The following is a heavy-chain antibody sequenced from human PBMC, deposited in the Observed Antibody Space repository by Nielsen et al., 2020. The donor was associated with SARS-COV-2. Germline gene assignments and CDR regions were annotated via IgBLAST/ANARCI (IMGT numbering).Heavy chain of an antibody. CDR1: GFTISSSF. CDR2: IYTDGST. J-gene: IGHJ1*01. V-gene: IGHV3-53*01. Sequence: GSLKISCGASGFTISSSFMSWVRQAAGKGLDWVSVIYTDGSTSHADSVKGRFTISRDNAKNSLYLQMNSLRVDDTAVYYCAKSGYCNGGICYSTEYFQDWGQGTLVTVSS. D-gene: IGHD2-15*01. CDR3: AKSGYCNGGICYSTEYFQD.